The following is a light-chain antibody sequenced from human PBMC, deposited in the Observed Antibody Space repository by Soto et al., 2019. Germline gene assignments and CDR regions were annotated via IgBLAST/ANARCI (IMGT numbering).Light chain of an antibody. J-gene: IGLJ3*02. CDR2: ENN. CDR3: GAWDSSRSNWL. Sequence: QSVLTQPPSVSAAPGQKVTISCSGSSSNIGSNYVSWYQQLPGTAPKLLIYENNKRPSGIPDRFSGSKSGTSGTLGLTGLHTGYETDYNSGAWDSSRSNWLFGGGTKLTVL. V-gene: IGLV1-51*02. CDR1: SSNIGSNY.